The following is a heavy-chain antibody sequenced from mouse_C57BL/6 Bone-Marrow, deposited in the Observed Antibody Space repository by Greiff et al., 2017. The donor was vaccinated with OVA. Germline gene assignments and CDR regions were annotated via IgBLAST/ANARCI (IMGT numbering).Heavy chain of an antibody. Sequence: QVQLQQSGPGLVAPSQSLTITCTVSGFSLTSYGVHWVRPPPGKGLEWLVVIWSDGSTTDNSDLKSRLSISKDNSKSQVFLKMNRLQTDDTAMDYCARHGGYMRGNYAMDYWGQGTSVTVSS. CDR2: IWSDGST. V-gene: IGHV2-6-1*01. D-gene: IGHD2-2*01. CDR1: GFSLTSYG. CDR3: ARHGGYMRGNYAMDY. J-gene: IGHJ4*01.